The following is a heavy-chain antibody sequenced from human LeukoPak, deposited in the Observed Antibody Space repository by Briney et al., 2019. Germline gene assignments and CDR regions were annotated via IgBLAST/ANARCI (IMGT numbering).Heavy chain of an antibody. V-gene: IGHV3-7*01. CDR1: GFTFTSYW. J-gene: IGHJ4*02. D-gene: IGHD3-22*01. CDR2: INRDGTEK. CDR3: ARGLPRDDSSGYYSY. Sequence: GGSLRLSCAASGFTFTSYWMNWVRQAPGKGLEWVASINRDGTEKYYVDSVKGRFTISRDNAKNSLYLQMNRLRAEDTAVYYCARGLPRDDSSGYYSYWGQGTLVTVSS.